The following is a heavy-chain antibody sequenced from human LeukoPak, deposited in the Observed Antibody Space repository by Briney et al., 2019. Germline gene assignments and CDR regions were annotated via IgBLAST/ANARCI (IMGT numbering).Heavy chain of an antibody. Sequence: PSETLSLTCAVYGGSFSGYYWSWIRQPPGKGLEWIGEINHSGSTNYNPSLKSRVTISVDTSKNQFSLKLSSVTAADTAVYYCARPYYYDSSGYYYRWGQGTLVTVSS. V-gene: IGHV4-34*01. D-gene: IGHD3-22*01. CDR3: ARPYYYDSSGYYYR. CDR2: INHSGST. CDR1: GGSFSGYY. J-gene: IGHJ4*02.